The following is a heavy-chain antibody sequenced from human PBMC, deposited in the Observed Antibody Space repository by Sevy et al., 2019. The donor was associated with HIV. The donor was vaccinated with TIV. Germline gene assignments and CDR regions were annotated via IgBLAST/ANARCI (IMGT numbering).Heavy chain of an antibody. Sequence: GGSLRLSCAASGFSFSTYSMNWVRQAPGKGLGWVSYIGTSSSTIYYGDSVRGRFTIPRDNGKNSLYLQMSSLRPADTALYYCARVPSTGGFGMDVWGQGTTVTVS. J-gene: IGHJ6*02. V-gene: IGHV3-48*01. D-gene: IGHD3-16*01. CDR2: IGTSSSTI. CDR1: GFSFSTYS. CDR3: ARVPSTGGFGMDV.